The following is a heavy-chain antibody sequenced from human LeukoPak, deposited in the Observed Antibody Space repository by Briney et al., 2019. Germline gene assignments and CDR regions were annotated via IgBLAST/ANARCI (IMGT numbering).Heavy chain of an antibody. CDR3: ARRGTTNDAFDI. CDR1: GYRFTSFW. V-gene: IGHV5-51*01. Sequence: GASRKFSCKGSGYRFTSFWIGWVRQLPGKGLEGRVIIYRGDYDTTYSASFQGQVTISADKSISTAYLQWSSLKASDTAMYYCARRGTTNDAFDIWGQGTMVTVSS. D-gene: IGHD4-17*01. J-gene: IGHJ3*02. CDR2: IYRGDYDT.